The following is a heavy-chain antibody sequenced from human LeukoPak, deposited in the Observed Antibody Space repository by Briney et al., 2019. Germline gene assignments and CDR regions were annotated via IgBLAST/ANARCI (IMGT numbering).Heavy chain of an antibody. Sequence: GGSLRLSCAASGFTFSSYEMNWVRQAPGKGLEWVSYISSSGSTIYYADSVKGRFTISRDNAKNSLYLQMNSLRAEDTAVYYCARGKYSSSWPADYWGQGTLVTVSS. CDR3: ARGKYSSSWPADY. J-gene: IGHJ4*02. V-gene: IGHV3-48*03. D-gene: IGHD6-13*01. CDR1: GFTFSSYE. CDR2: ISSSGSTI.